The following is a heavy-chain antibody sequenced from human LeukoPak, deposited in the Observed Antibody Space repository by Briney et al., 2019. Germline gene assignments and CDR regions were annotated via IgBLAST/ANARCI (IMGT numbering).Heavy chain of an antibody. V-gene: IGHV3-48*01. CDR1: GFTFSSYS. CDR2: ISSSSSTI. Sequence: PGGSLRLSCAASGFTFSSYSMNWVRQAPGKGLEWVSYISSSSSTIYYADSVKGRFTISRDNAKNSLYLQMNSLRAKDTAVYYCARDYYDSSGYYYFDYWGQGTLVTVSS. J-gene: IGHJ4*02. CDR3: ARDYYDSSGYYYFDY. D-gene: IGHD3-22*01.